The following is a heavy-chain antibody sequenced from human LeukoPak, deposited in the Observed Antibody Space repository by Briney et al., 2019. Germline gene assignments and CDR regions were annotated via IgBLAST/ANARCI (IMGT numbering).Heavy chain of an antibody. CDR1: GYTFSGYY. Sequence: ASETVSCKSSGYTFSGYYMHWVRQAPGQGLEWMGCINPNSGDTHYAQGFQGRVTMTWDTSISTAYMELSRLYSDDTAVDSCARDLTATAAFDCWGQGTLVTVSS. V-gene: IGHV1-2*02. J-gene: IGHJ4*02. CDR3: ARDLTATAAFDC. CDR2: INPNSGDT. D-gene: IGHD6-13*01.